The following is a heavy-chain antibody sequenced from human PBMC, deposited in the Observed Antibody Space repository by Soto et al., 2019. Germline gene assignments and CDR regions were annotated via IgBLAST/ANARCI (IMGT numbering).Heavy chain of an antibody. J-gene: IGHJ5*02. V-gene: IGHV4-59*01. CDR2: IYYSGST. CDR1: CGCISSYH. Sequence: LSLTCIVPCGCISSYHWSWIRHPPGTGLEWIGYIYYSGSTNYNPSLKSRVTISVDTSKNQFSLQLRPVTAADTAVYYCARDSGFGELLRHVRGFDRWGQGTLVPVSS. D-gene: IGHD3-10*01. CDR3: ARDSGFGELLRHVRGFDR.